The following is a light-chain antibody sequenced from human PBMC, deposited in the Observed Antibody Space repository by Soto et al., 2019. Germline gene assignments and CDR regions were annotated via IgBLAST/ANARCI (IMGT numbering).Light chain of an antibody. J-gene: IGLJ2*01. CDR3: SSYAGSNNHVL. V-gene: IGLV2-14*01. CDR1: SSDVGGYNY. Sequence: QSALTQPASVSGSPGQSIPISCTGTSSDVGGYNYVSWYQQHPGKAPKLMIYEVSNRPSGVSNLFSGSKSGNTASLTVSGLQAEDEADYYCSSYAGSNNHVLFGGGTKVTVL. CDR2: EVS.